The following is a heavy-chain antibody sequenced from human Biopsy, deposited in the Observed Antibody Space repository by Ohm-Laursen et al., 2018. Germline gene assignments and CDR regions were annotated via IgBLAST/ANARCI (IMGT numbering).Heavy chain of an antibody. D-gene: IGHD2-15*01. J-gene: IGHJ4*02. CDR1: GKTFSDYQ. Sequence: SETLSLTCCVFGKTFSDYQWSWIRQPPGKGLEWIGQINQAGTTNYNPSLKSRVSISADASKYEFSLRLTSVTAADTAVYLCGNEVHGRDYWGLGAQVTVSS. V-gene: IGHV4-34*08. CDR3: GNEVHGRDY. CDR2: INQAGTT.